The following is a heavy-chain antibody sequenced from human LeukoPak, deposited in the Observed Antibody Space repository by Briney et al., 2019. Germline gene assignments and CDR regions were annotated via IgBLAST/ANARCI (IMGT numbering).Heavy chain of an antibody. CDR2: IWSGGKSK. J-gene: IGHJ4*02. CDR3: AKEGFDS. CDR1: GFTFNNYA. V-gene: IGHV3-33*06. Sequence: GGSLRLSCAASGFTFNNYAMHWVRQAPGKGPEWVAVIWSGGKSKYFADSVKGRFTISRDNSKNTVYLQMNSLRAEDTAVYYCAKEGFDSWGQGTLVTVSS.